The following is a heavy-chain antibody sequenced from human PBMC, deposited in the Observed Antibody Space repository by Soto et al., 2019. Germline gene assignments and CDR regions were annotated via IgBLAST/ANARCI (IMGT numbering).Heavy chain of an antibody. J-gene: IGHJ5*02. CDR3: GSIAVAEGFDP. D-gene: IGHD6-19*01. V-gene: IGHV3-53*02. CDR2: IFYGGTT. CDR1: GFNVSYNY. Sequence: EVQLVETGGGLVQPGGSLRLSCAASGFNVSYNYISWVRQPPGQGLEWVSVIFYGGTTYYAESVKGRFIISRDNSKNMVYLQMNSLRVEDTAVYYCGSIAVAEGFDPWGQGTLVTVSS.